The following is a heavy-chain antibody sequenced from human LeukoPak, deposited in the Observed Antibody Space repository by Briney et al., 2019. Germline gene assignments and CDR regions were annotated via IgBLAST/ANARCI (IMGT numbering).Heavy chain of an antibody. CDR2: MNPYTGKT. V-gene: IGHV1-8*03. CDR3: ARGRRYCSSVSCYYMDV. D-gene: IGHD2-2*01. CDR1: GYTFTNFD. J-gene: IGHJ6*03. Sequence: ASVKVSCKTSGYTFTNFDINWVRQATGQGLEWLGWMNPYTGKTGYAQKFQGRVTITMNTSITTAYMELSSLRSEDTAVYFCARGRRYCSSVSCYYMDVWGKGTTVTVSS.